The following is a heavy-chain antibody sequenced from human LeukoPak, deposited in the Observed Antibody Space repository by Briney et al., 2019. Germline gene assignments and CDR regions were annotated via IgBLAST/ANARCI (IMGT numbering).Heavy chain of an antibody. J-gene: IGHJ5*02. CDR1: GGSISSYY. D-gene: IGHD3-9*01. V-gene: IGHV4-4*07. CDR3: AGQRLTRFDP. Sequence: KPSETLSLTCTVPGGSISSYYWSWIRQPAGKGLEWIGRIYTSGSTNYNPSLKSRVTMSVDTSKNQFSLKLSSVTAADTAVHYCAGQRLTRFDPWGQGTLVTVSS. CDR2: IYTSGST.